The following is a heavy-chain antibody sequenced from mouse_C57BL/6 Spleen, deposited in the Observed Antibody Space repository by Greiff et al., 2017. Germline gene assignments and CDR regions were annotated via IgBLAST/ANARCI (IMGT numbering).Heavy chain of an antibody. CDR2: IDPGDGDT. Sequence: EVKLVESGAELVKPGASVKLSCTASGFNIKDYYMHWVKQRTEQGLEWIGRIDPGDGDTKYAPKFQGKATITADKSSNTAYLQLSSLTSEDTAVYYCARGDSNAMDYWGQGTSVTVSS. CDR1: GFNIKDYY. D-gene: IGHD2-5*01. J-gene: IGHJ4*01. V-gene: IGHV14-2*01. CDR3: ARGDSNAMDY.